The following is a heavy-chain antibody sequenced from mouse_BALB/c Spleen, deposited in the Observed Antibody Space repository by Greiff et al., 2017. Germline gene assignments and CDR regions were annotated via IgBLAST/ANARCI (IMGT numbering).Heavy chain of an antibody. CDR2: ISYDGSN. V-gene: IGHV3-6*02. D-gene: IGHD2-4*01. CDR3: ARVYDYDVGAMDY. Sequence: EVKLQESGPGLVTPSQSLSLTCSVTGYSITSGYYWNWIRQFPGNKLEWMGYISYDGSNNYNPSLKNRISITRDSTKNQFFLKLNSVTTEDTATYCCARVYDYDVGAMDYWGQGTSVTVSS. J-gene: IGHJ4*01. CDR1: GYSITSGYY.